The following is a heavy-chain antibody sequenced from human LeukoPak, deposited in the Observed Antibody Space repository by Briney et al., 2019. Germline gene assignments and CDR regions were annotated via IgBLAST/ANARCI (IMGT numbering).Heavy chain of an antibody. J-gene: IGHJ4*02. Sequence: SETLSLTCAVSGFSINSGYFWAWIRPSPGKGLEWIGSIFHNGITYYNPSLKSRITISVDTSKNQFSLRLSSVTAADTTVYYCARRISTRRGETCSSTSCYFDYWGQGTLVTVSS. CDR2: IFHNGIT. CDR1: GFSINSGYF. V-gene: IGHV4-38-2*01. D-gene: IGHD2-2*01. CDR3: ARRISTRRGETCSSTSCYFDY.